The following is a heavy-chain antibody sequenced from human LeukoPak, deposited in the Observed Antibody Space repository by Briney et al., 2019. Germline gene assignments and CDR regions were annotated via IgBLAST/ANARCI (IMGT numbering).Heavy chain of an antibody. CDR3: AKDLRQQLVQGQLYYYYGMDV. CDR1: GFTSSSYA. D-gene: IGHD6-13*01. V-gene: IGHV3-23*01. CDR2: ISGRGGHT. Sequence: QPGGPLRLSCAASGFTSSSYAMSWVRQARGKGLEWLSAISGRGGHTLYADSVEGRFTISRDNSKNTLYLQMNSLRAEDTAVYYCAKDLRQQLVQGQLYYYYGMDVWGQGTTVTVSS. J-gene: IGHJ6*02.